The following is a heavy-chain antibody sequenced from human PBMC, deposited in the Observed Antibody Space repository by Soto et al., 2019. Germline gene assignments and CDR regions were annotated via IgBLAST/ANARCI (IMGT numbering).Heavy chain of an antibody. CDR2: ISAYNGNT. D-gene: IGHD2-2*02. J-gene: IGHJ4*02. Sequence: ASVKVSCKASGYTFTSYGISWVRQAPGQGLEWMGWISAYNGNTNYAQKLQGGVTMTTDTSTSTAYMELRSLRSDDTAVYYCARDHCSSTSCYTDFDYWGQGTLVTVSS. V-gene: IGHV1-18*01. CDR3: ARDHCSSTSCYTDFDY. CDR1: GYTFTSYG.